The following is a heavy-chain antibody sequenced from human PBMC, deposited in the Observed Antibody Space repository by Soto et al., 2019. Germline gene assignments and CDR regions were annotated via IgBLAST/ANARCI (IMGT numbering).Heavy chain of an antibody. D-gene: IGHD4-4*01. Sequence: SETLSLTCTVSGGSISSGGYYWSWIRQHPGKGLEWIGYIYYSGSTYYNPSLKSRVTISVDTSKNQFSLKLSSVTAADTAVYYCARDYSNQDLLYSYYGMDVWGQGTTVTVSS. CDR2: IYYSGST. J-gene: IGHJ6*02. CDR3: ARDYSNQDLLYSYYGMDV. V-gene: IGHV4-31*03. CDR1: GGSISSGGYY.